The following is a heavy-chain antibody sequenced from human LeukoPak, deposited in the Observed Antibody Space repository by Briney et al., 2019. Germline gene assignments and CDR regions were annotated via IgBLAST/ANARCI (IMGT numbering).Heavy chain of an antibody. Sequence: ASVKVSCKASGYTFTTYDISWVRQAPGQGLEWMGWMNPNSGYTGYAQKFQGRVTITRDTSISAAYMELSSLRSEDTAVYYCARVAGSIDYWGQGTLVTVSS. D-gene: IGHD6-19*01. CDR1: GYTFTTYD. V-gene: IGHV1-8*03. CDR2: MNPNSGYT. CDR3: ARVAGSIDY. J-gene: IGHJ4*02.